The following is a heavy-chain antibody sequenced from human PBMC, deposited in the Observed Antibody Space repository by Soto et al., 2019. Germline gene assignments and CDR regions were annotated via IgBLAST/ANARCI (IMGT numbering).Heavy chain of an antibody. D-gene: IGHD1-7*01. J-gene: IGHJ6*02. V-gene: IGHV4-39*01. CDR3: GRRGQEYWNYFHYYHDMDV. CDR2: IYYSGST. Sequence: PSETLSLTCTVSGGSISSSSYYWGWIRQPPGKGLEWIGSIYYSGSTYYNPSLKSRVTISVDTSKNQFSLRLSSVTAADTAVYYYGRRGQEYWNYFHYYHDMDVWGQGTTVTVSS. CDR1: GGSISSSSYY.